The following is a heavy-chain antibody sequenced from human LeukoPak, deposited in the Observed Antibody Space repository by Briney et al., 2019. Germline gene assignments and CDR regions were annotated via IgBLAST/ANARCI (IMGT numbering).Heavy chain of an antibody. J-gene: IGHJ4*02. CDR1: GFXFSSYA. CDR3: ARDPRGSPYYFDY. V-gene: IGHV3-30-3*01. D-gene: IGHD1-26*01. CDR2: ISYDGTNK. Sequence: GGSLRLSCAASGFXFSSYAIHWVRQAPGKGQEWVAGISYDGTNKNYADSVKGRFTISRDNSKNTVYLQMNSLRVEDAAVYYCARDPRGSPYYFDYWGQGTLVTVSS.